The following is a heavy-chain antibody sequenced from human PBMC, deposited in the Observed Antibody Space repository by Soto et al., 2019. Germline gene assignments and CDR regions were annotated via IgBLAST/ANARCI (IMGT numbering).Heavy chain of an antibody. J-gene: IGHJ6*02. CDR3: ASVPGSPGYHGLDV. Sequence: EVQLVESGGGLVQPGGSLRLSCAASGLTFSKYWMTWVRQAPGKGLEWVATIKHDGSEKSNLDSVEGRFTISRDNAKNSLSLQMNSLRVGDTAVYFCASVPGSPGYHGLDVWGQGTTVTVSS. V-gene: IGHV3-7*03. CDR1: GLTFSKYW. CDR2: IKHDGSEK. D-gene: IGHD6-19*01.